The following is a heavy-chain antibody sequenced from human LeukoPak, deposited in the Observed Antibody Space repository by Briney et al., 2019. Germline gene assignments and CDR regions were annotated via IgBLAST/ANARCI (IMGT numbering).Heavy chain of an antibody. J-gene: IGHJ3*02. CDR3: ARSSDASGNYLVAFDI. CDR2: IYSGGIT. V-gene: IGHV3-53*01. CDR1: GFTVSSNY. D-gene: IGHD3-10*01. Sequence: GGSLRLSCAASGFTVSSNYMDWVRQPPGKGLEWVSVIYSGGITYYADSLRGRFTISRDNSKNTLYLQMNSLSAEDTAVYYCARSSDASGNYLVAFDIWGQGTMVTVSS.